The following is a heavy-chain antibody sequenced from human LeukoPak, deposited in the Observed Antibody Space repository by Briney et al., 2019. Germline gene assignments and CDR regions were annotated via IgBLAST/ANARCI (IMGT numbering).Heavy chain of an antibody. D-gene: IGHD3-22*01. Sequence: GGSLRLSCAASGFTFSSYAMHWVRQAPGKGLEWVAVISYDGSNKYYADSVKGRFTISRDNAKNTLYLQMNSLRAEDTAVYFCAKDNYDTGVGIDYWGQGTLVTVSS. V-gene: IGHV3-30-3*01. J-gene: IGHJ4*02. CDR2: ISYDGSNK. CDR1: GFTFSSYA. CDR3: AKDNYDTGVGIDY.